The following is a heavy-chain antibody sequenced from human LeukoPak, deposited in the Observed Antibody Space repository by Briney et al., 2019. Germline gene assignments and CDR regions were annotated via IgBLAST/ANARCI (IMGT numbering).Heavy chain of an antibody. CDR3: AKGSSESWFSEMDV. D-gene: IGHD3-10*01. J-gene: IGHJ6*02. CDR2: ISGSGHST. CDR1: GFTFSSYV. Sequence: GGSLRLSCAASGFTFSSYVMSWARQAPGKGLEWVSTISGSGHSTYYADSVKGRFTISRDNSKNTLFLQMNSLRADDTAVYYCAKGSSESWFSEMDVRGQGTTVTVSS. V-gene: IGHV3-23*01.